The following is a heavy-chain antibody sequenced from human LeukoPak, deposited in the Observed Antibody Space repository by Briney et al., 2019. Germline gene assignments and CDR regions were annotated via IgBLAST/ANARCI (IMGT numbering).Heavy chain of an antibody. CDR2: ISSNGGST. Sequence: GGSLRLSCAASGFTFSSYAMHWVRQAPGKGLEYVSAISSNGGSTYYANSVKGRFTISRDNSKNTLYLQMGSLRAEDMAVYYCARGAGHDFWSGYYGYYMDVWGKGTTVTVSS. V-gene: IGHV3-64*01. CDR1: GFTFSSYA. D-gene: IGHD3-3*01. CDR3: ARGAGHDFWSGYYGYYMDV. J-gene: IGHJ6*03.